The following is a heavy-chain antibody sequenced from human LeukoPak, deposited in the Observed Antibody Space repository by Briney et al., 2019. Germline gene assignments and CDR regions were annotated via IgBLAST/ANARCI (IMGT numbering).Heavy chain of an antibody. CDR1: GHTLTELS. D-gene: IGHD2-8*01. Sequence: ASVKVSCKVSGHTLTELSMHWVRQAPGKGLEWMGGFDPEDGETIYAQNFQGRVTMTEDTSTDTAYMELSSLRSEDTAVYYCARGDCTNGVCYIYAFDIWGQGTMVTVSS. J-gene: IGHJ3*02. CDR3: ARGDCTNGVCYIYAFDI. CDR2: FDPEDGET. V-gene: IGHV1-24*01.